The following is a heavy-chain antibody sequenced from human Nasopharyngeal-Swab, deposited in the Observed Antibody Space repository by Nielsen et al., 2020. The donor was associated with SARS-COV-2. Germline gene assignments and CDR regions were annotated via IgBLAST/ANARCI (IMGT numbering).Heavy chain of an antibody. CDR2: INPSGGST. CDR3: ARGAYYGSGSYFHYYYGMDV. D-gene: IGHD3-10*01. V-gene: IGHV1-46*01. J-gene: IGHJ6*02. Sequence: WVRQAPGQGLEWRGIINPSGGSTSYAQKFQGRVTMTRDTSTSTVYMELSSLRSEDTAVYYCARGAYYGSGSYFHYYYGMDVWGQGTTVTVSS.